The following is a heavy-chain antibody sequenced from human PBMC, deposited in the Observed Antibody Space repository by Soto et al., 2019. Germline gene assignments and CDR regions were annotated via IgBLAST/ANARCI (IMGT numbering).Heavy chain of an antibody. CDR2: IYYSGST. V-gene: IGHV4-30-4*01. CDR1: GGSISSGDYY. CDR3: YSDDDTGAAY. D-gene: IGHD4-17*01. J-gene: IGHJ1*01. Sequence: SETLSLTCTVSGGSISSGDYYGSWIRQPPGKGLEWIGYIYYSGSTYYNPSLKSRVTISVDTSKNQFSLKLSSVTAADTAVYYCYSDDDTGAAYCGQGTSVTVSA.